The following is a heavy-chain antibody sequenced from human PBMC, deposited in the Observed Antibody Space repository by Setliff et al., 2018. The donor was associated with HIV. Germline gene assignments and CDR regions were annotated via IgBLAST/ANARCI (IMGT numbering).Heavy chain of an antibody. CDR1: GGSISSGDYY. Sequence: SETLSLTCTVSGGSISSGDYYWSWIRQPPGKGLEWIGYIYYSGSTYYNPSLKSRVTISVDTSKNQFSLKLSSVTAADTAVYYCARGFYDSSGYEYNWFDPWGQGTLVTV. CDR3: ARGFYDSSGYEYNWFDP. V-gene: IGHV4-30-4*08. CDR2: IYYSGST. J-gene: IGHJ5*02. D-gene: IGHD3-22*01.